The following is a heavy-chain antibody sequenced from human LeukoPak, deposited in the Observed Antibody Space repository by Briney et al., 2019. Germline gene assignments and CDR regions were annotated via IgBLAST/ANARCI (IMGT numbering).Heavy chain of an antibody. J-gene: IGHJ5*02. CDR1: GGSFSSYY. CDR3: ARQYSMIVVVTQKKTNWFDP. D-gene: IGHD3-22*01. Sequence: SETLSLTCAVYGGSFSSYYWGWIRQPPGKGLEWIGSIYYSGSTYYNPSLKSRVTISVDTSKNQFSLKLSSVTAADTAVYYCARQYSMIVVVTQKKTNWFDPWGQGTLVTVSS. V-gene: IGHV4-39*01. CDR2: IYYSGST.